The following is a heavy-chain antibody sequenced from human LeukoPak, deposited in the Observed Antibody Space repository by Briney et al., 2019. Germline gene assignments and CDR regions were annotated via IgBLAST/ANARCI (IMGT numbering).Heavy chain of an antibody. CDR1: DFTFRSYW. D-gene: IGHD2-15*01. CDR3: AREMYCSGGSCYGDAFDI. Sequence: GGSLRLSCAASDFTFRSYWMHWVRQAPGKGLVCVSHNNGDGITTTYADSVKGRFTISRDNAKNTLYLQMNSLRAEDTALYYCAREMYCSGGSCYGDAFDIWGQGTMVTVSS. V-gene: IGHV3-74*01. CDR2: NNGDGITT. J-gene: IGHJ3*02.